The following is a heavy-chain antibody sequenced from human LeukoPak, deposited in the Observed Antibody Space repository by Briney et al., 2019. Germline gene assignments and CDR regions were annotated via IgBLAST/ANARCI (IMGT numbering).Heavy chain of an antibody. V-gene: IGHV3-30*02. D-gene: IGHD3-10*01. CDR2: IRSDGSNT. Sequence: GGSLRLSCGASGFTFSSFGMHWVRQVPGKGLEWVAFIRSDGSNTNYADSVKGRFTVSRDNSESTLFLQMISLRPEDTAMYYCAKELWFEELTFDTWGQGTMVTVSS. CDR3: AKELWFEELTFDT. J-gene: IGHJ3*02. CDR1: GFTFSSFG.